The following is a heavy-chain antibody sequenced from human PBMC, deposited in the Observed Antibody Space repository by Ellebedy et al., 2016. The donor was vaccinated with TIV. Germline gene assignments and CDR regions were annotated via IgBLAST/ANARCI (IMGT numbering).Heavy chain of an antibody. D-gene: IGHD6-25*01. J-gene: IGHJ6*03. V-gene: IGHV3-21*01. CDR3: ARGSGSIRHYYYYYMDV. Sequence: GGSLRLSXAASGFTSSNFAMNWVRQAPGRGLERVSSISSGSSYTFYSDSVKGRFTISRDNSNNSLFLHMDTLIADDTAVYYCARGSGSIRHYYYYYMDVWGKGTTVTVSS. CDR2: ISSGSSYT. CDR1: GFTSSNFA.